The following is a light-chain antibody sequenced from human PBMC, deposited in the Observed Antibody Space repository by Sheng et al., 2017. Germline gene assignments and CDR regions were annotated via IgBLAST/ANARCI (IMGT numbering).Light chain of an antibody. CDR3: QQYNNWPPYT. J-gene: IGKJ2*01. CDR1: QSVSSY. Sequence: EIVLTQSPATLSLSPGERATLSCRASQSVSSYLAWYQQKPGQAPRLLISGASTRATGIPARFSGSGSGTEFTLTISSLQSEDFAVYYCQQYNNWPPYTFGQGTKLEIK. CDR2: GAS. V-gene: IGKV3-15*01.